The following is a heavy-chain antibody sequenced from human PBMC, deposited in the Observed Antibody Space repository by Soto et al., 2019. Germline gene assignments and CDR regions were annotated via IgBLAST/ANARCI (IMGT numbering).Heavy chain of an antibody. V-gene: IGHV1-2*02. Sequence: SVKVSCKASGYSLTEYYLHWVRQAPGQGLEWMGWINPTTGGTTYAQKFEGRVTMTRDRSVNTAYMELSSLMSDDTPVYYCARQPRYISAWYHFDLWGKGPQVTLSS. CDR1: GYSLTEYY. CDR3: ARQPRYISAWYHFDL. J-gene: IGHJ4*02. D-gene: IGHD6-19*01. CDR2: INPTTGGT.